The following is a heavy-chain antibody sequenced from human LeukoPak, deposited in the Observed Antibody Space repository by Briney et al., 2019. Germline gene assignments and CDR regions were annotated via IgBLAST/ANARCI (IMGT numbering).Heavy chain of an antibody. CDR3: ARDFPLRRSSAPRGWFDP. J-gene: IGHJ5*02. CDR1: GGSISSHY. V-gene: IGHV4-59*11. D-gene: IGHD6-6*01. Sequence: SETLSLTCTVSGGSISSHYWSWIRQPPGKGLEWIGSIYYSGSTYYNPSLKSRVTISVDTSKNQFSLKLSSVTAADTAVYYCARDFPLRRSSAPRGWFDPWGQGTLVTVSP. CDR2: IYYSGST.